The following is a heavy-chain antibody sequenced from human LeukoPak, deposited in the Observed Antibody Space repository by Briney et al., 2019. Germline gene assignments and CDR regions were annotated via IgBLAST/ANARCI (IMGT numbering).Heavy chain of an antibody. CDR1: GYTFTGYR. Sequence: ASVKVSCKASGYTFTGYRMHWVRQAPGQGLEWMGRINPNSGGTNYAQKFQGRVTMTRDTSISTAHMELSRLRSDDTAVYYCARGLGQLVRTPYYYYYYMDVWGKGTTVTVSS. CDR2: INPNSGGT. D-gene: IGHD6-13*01. J-gene: IGHJ6*03. V-gene: IGHV1-2*06. CDR3: ARGLGQLVRTPYYYYYYMDV.